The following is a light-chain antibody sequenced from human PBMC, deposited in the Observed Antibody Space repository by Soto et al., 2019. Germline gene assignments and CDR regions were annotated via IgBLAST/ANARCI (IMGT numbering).Light chain of an antibody. CDR2: DAS. Sequence: EIVLTQSPATLSLSPGGRATLSCRASQSVSSYLAWYQQKPGQAPRLLIYDASNRATGIPARFSGGGSGTDFTLTISSLEPEDSAVYYCQQRNSWPLTFGQGSKVEIK. CDR1: QSVSSY. J-gene: IGKJ1*01. CDR3: QQRNSWPLT. V-gene: IGKV3-11*01.